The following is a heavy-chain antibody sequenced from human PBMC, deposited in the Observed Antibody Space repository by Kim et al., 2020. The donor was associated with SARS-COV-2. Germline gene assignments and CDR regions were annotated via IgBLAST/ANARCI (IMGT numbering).Heavy chain of an antibody. V-gene: IGHV3-15*01. CDR3: TTDLAQPRRSIAARLYYYYYGMDV. Sequence: GGSLRLSCAASGFTFSNAWMSWVRQAPGKGLEWVGRIKSKTDGGTTDYAAPVKGRFTISRDDSKNTLYLQMNSLKTEDTAVYYCTTDLAQPRRSIAARLYYYYYGMDVWGQGTTVTVSS. D-gene: IGHD6-6*01. J-gene: IGHJ6*02. CDR1: GFTFSNAW. CDR2: IKSKTDGGTT.